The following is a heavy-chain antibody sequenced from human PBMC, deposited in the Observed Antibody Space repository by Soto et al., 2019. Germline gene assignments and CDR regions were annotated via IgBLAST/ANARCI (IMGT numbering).Heavy chain of an antibody. D-gene: IGHD3-3*01. CDR3: ARGNDFWSGYYYFDY. J-gene: IGHJ4*02. V-gene: IGHV4-61*01. CDR1: GGSVSSGSYY. Sequence: QVQLQESGPGLVKPSETLSLTCTVSGGSVSSGSYYWSWIRQPPGKGLEWIGYIYYSGSTNYNPSLKSRGPLSVDTSKNQFSLKLSSVTAADTAVYYCARGNDFWSGYYYFDYWGQGTLVTVSS. CDR2: IYYSGST.